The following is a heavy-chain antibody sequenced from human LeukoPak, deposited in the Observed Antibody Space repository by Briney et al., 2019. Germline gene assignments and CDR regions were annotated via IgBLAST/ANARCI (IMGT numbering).Heavy chain of an antibody. J-gene: IGHJ4*02. CDR2: IYTSGST. CDR1: GGSISSYY. Sequence: SETLSLTCTVSGGSISSYYWSWIRQPAGKRLEWIGRIYTSGSTNYKPSLKSRVTMSVDTSKNQFSLKLSSVTAADTAVYYCARRYYYNLGSFPFGFWGQGTLVTVSS. V-gene: IGHV4-4*07. D-gene: IGHD3-10*01. CDR3: ARRYYYNLGSFPFGF.